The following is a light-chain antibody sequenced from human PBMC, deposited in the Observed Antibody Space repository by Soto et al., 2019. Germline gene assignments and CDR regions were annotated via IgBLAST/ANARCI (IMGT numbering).Light chain of an antibody. V-gene: IGLV1-40*01. CDR2: AND. CDR3: QSYDTSLPGLL. Sequence: QSVLTQPPSVSGAPGQRVTISCNGSKSNIGANYNGNWYQQSPGTAPKLLIYANDNRPSGVPQRFSGSKSGTSASLAITGLQTEDEADYYCQSYDTSLPGLLFGVGTKLTVL. CDR1: KSNIGANYN. J-gene: IGLJ2*01.